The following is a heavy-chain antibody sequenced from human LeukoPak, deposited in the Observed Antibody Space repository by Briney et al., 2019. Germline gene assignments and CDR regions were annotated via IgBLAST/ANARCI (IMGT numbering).Heavy chain of an antibody. Sequence: PGGSLRLSCAASGFTFSSYSMNWVRQAPGKGLEWVSYISSSSSTIYYADSVKGRFTISRDNAKNSLYLQMNSLRAEDTAVYYCARDKNDFWSGYYTVYYFDYWGQGTLVTVSS. CDR3: ARDKNDFWSGYYTVYYFDY. CDR2: ISSSSSTI. D-gene: IGHD3-3*01. V-gene: IGHV3-48*04. CDR1: GFTFSSYS. J-gene: IGHJ4*02.